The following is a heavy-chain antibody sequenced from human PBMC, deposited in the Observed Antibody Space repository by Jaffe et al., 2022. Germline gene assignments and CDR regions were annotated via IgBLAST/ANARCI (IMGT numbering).Heavy chain of an antibody. J-gene: IGHJ5*02. D-gene: IGHD3-10*01. Sequence: QVQLVQSGAEVKKPGASVKVSCKASGYTFTGYYMHWVRQAPGQGLEWMGRINPNSGGTNYAQKFQGRVTMTRDTSISTAYMELSRLRSDDTAVYYCARWAGLYGSGSYFDNWFDPWGQGTLVTVSS. CDR1: GYTFTGYY. CDR3: ARWAGLYGSGSYFDNWFDP. V-gene: IGHV1-2*06. CDR2: INPNSGGT.